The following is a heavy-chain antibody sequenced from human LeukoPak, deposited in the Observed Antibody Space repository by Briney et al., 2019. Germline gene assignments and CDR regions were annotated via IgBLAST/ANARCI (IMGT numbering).Heavy chain of an antibody. CDR3: ASGSGSYRTPYYYMDV. CDR1: GFTVSSNY. J-gene: IGHJ6*03. V-gene: IGHV3-53*01. Sequence: GGSLRLSCAASGFTVSSNYMSWVRQAPGKGLEWVSVIYSGGSTYYADSVKGRFAIPRDNSKNTLYLQMNSLRAEDTAVYYCASGSGSYRTPYYYMDVWGTGTTVTVSS. D-gene: IGHD3-10*01. CDR2: IYSGGST.